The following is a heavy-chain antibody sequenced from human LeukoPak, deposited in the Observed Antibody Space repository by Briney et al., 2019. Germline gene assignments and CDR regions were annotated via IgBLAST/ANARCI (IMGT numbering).Heavy chain of an antibody. CDR3: ARERFDSSGNYFHY. CDR1: GDSISSYY. D-gene: IGHD3-22*01. CDR2: IYYGGST. Sequence: PSETLSLTCTVSGDSISSYYWSWIRQPPGKGLEWIGYIYYGGSTNFNPSLKSRVTISVDMSKNQFSLKLSSVTAEDTAVYYCARERFDSSGNYFHYWGQGTLVTVSS. J-gene: IGHJ4*02. V-gene: IGHV4-59*01.